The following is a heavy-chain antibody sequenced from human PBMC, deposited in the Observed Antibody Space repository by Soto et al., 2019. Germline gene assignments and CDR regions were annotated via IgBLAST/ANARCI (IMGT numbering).Heavy chain of an antibody. CDR3: ARLPYNWNYVILDV. D-gene: IGHD1-7*01. J-gene: IGHJ6*02. Sequence: SETLSLTCTVSGGSISSYYWSWIRQPPGKGLEWIGYIYYSGSTYYNPSLKSRVTISIDTSKNQFSLNLSSVTAADTAVYYCARLPYNWNYVILDVWGQGTTVTVSS. V-gene: IGHV4-59*08. CDR1: GGSISSYY. CDR2: IYYSGST.